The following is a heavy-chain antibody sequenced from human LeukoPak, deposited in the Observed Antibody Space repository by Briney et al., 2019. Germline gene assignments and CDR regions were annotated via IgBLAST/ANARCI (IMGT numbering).Heavy chain of an antibody. J-gene: IGHJ4*02. CDR1: GGSFSGYY. D-gene: IGHD5-12*01. Sequence: PETLSLTCAVYGGSFSGYYWSWIRQPPGKGLEWIGEINHSGSTNYNPSLKSRVTISVDTSKNQFSLKLSSVTAADTAVYFCARLTGYDWESSFDYWGQGTLVTVSS. V-gene: IGHV4-34*01. CDR2: INHSGST. CDR3: ARLTGYDWESSFDY.